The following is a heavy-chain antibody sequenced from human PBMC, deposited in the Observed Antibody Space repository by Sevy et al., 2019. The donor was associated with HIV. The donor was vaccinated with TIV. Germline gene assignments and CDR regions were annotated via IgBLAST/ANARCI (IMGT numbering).Heavy chain of an antibody. Sequence: GGSLRLSCAASGFTFSSYWMSWVRQAPGKGLEWVANIKQDGSEKYYVHSVKGRFTISRDNAKNSLYLQMNSLRAEDTAVYYCARDFRSDRLSGVVIILDMDVWGKGTTVTVSS. CDR1: GFTFSSYW. D-gene: IGHD3-3*01. CDR2: IKQDGSEK. J-gene: IGHJ6*03. V-gene: IGHV3-7*01. CDR3: ARDFRSDRLSGVVIILDMDV.